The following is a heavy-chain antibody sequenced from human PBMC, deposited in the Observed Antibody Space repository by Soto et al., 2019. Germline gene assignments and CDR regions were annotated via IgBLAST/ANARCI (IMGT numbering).Heavy chain of an antibody. CDR1: GGSISSGGYY. Sequence: QVQLQESGPGLVKPSQTLSLTCTVSGGSISSGGYYWSWIRQHPGKGLEWIGYIYYSGSTYYNPYLKIRVTISVDTPKNQLSLKLSAVTAADTAVYYCSRSLSVYDPLEFYPWGQGTLVTVSS. D-gene: IGHD5-12*01. CDR3: SRSLSVYDPLEFYP. J-gene: IGHJ5*02. CDR2: IYYSGST. V-gene: IGHV4-31*03.